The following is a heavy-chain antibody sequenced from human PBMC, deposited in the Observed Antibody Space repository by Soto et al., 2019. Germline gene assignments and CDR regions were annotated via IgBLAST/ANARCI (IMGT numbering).Heavy chain of an antibody. D-gene: IGHD6-19*01. V-gene: IGHV3-74*01. J-gene: IGHJ2*01. Sequence: EVQLVESGGGLVQPGGSLRLSCAASGFTFSSYWMHWVRQAPGKGLVWVSRINNDGSGTSHADSVKGRFTISRDNAKNTLNLQMNSLRAEDTAVYYCARDPGAGYWSFDLWGRGTLVTVSS. CDR2: INNDGSGT. CDR1: GFTFSSYW. CDR3: ARDPGAGYWSFDL.